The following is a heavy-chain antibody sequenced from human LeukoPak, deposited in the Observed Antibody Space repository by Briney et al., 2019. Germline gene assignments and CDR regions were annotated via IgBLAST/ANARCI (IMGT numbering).Heavy chain of an antibody. CDR3: ARRPPGVRATNYYHGMDV. V-gene: IGHV5-51*01. CDR2: IYPGDSDT. CDR1: GYSFNSYW. J-gene: IGHJ6*02. D-gene: IGHD3-10*01. Sequence: GESLKISCKGSGYSFNSYWIGWVRQMPGKGLEWMGMIYPGDSDTRYSPSFQGQVTISADKYITTAYLHWSSLKASDTAMYYSARRPPGVRATNYYHGMDVWGQGTTVTVSS.